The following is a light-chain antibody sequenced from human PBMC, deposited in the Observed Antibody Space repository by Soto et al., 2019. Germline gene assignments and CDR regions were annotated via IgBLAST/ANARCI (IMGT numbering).Light chain of an antibody. Sequence: EIVMTQSPGTLSLSPGERATLSCRASQSVSTNLAWYQQKPGQAPRLLIYATSFRATGIPDRFRGSGSGTDFTLTISSLEPEDSAVYYCQDSSTSPWPFGQGTKVDIK. V-gene: IGKV3-20*01. CDR3: QDSSTSPWP. J-gene: IGKJ1*01. CDR2: ATS. CDR1: QSVSTN.